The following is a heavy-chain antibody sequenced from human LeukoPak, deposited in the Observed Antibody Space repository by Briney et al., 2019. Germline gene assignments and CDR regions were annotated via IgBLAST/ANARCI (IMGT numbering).Heavy chain of an antibody. J-gene: IGHJ4*02. CDR3: AKEEPRITIFGVVTYFDY. CDR1: GFTFSSYA. D-gene: IGHD3-3*01. CDR2: ISGSGGST. Sequence: GGSLRLSCAASGFTFSSYAMGWVRQAPGKGLEWVSAISGSGGSTYYADSVKGRFTISRDNSKNTLYLQMNSLRAEDTAVYYCAKEEPRITIFGVVTYFDYWGQGTLVTVSS. V-gene: IGHV3-23*01.